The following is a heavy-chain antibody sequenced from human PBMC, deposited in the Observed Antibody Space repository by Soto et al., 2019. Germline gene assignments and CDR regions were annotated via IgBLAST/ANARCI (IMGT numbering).Heavy chain of an antibody. J-gene: IGHJ6*02. CDR1: GFTFSSYS. CDR3: ARARHSSRGRGDYYYYGMDV. CDR2: ISSSSSYI. Sequence: EVQLVESGGGLVKPGGSLRLSCAASGFTFSSYSMNWVRQAPGKGLEWVSSISSSSSYIYYADSVKGRFTISRDNAKNSLYLQMNSLRAEDTAVYYCARARHSSRGRGDYYYYGMDVWGQGTTVTVSS. D-gene: IGHD6-13*01. V-gene: IGHV3-21*01.